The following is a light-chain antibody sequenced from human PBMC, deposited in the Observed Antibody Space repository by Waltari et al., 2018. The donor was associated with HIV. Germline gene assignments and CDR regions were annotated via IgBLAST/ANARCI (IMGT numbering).Light chain of an antibody. J-gene: IGLJ3*02. V-gene: IGLV1-51*01. CDR3: GAWDSGLSAWV. CDR1: SSNIGNNY. Sequence: HSVLTQPPSVSAAPGQKVTISCSGSSSNIGNNYVSWYQQFPGTAPKLLIYDHNKRPSGIPDRFSGNKSGTSATLGITGLQTGDEAGYYCGAWDSGLSAWVFGGGTKLTVL. CDR2: DHN.